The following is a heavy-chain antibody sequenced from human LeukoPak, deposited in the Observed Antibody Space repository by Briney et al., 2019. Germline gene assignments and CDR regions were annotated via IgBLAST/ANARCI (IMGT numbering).Heavy chain of an antibody. Sequence: SETLSLTCAVYGGSFSGYYWSWIRQPPGKGLEWIGEINHSGSTNYNPSLKSRVTISVDTSKNQFSLKLSSVTAADTAVYYCARLGAQLLYFDYWGQGTLVTVSS. CDR1: GGSFSGYY. D-gene: IGHD2-2*01. J-gene: IGHJ4*02. V-gene: IGHV4-34*01. CDR2: INHSGST. CDR3: ARLGAQLLYFDY.